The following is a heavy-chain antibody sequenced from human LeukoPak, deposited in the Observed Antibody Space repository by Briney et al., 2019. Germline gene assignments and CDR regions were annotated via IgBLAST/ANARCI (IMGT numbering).Heavy chain of an antibody. CDR3: AEDRSGSYRDPFDI. D-gene: IGHD1-26*01. J-gene: IGHJ3*02. CDR1: GFTFSSYA. V-gene: IGHV3-23*01. Sequence: PGGSLRLSCAASGFTFSSYAMSWVRQAPGKGLERVSTISGSGGSTYYADSVKGRFTISRDNSKDTLYLQMNSLRAEDTAVYYCAEDRSGSYRDPFDIWGQGTMVTVSS. CDR2: ISGSGGST.